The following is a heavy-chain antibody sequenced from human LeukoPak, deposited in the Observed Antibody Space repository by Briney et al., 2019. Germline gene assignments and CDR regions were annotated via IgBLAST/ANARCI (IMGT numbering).Heavy chain of an antibody. D-gene: IGHD6-25*01. Sequence: PGGSLRLSCAASGFTFSSYSMNWVRQAPGKGLEWVSSISSSSSYIYYSDSVKGRFTISRDNAKNSLYLQTNSLRAEDTAVYYCARDRAQAQRDAFGIWGQGTMVAVSS. V-gene: IGHV3-21*01. CDR1: GFTFSSYS. CDR2: ISSSSSYI. J-gene: IGHJ3*02. CDR3: ARDRAQAQRDAFGI.